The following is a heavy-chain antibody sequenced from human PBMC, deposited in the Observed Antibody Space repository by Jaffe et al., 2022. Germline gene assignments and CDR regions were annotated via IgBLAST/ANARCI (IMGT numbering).Heavy chain of an antibody. CDR1: GGSIRSDSWSNS. J-gene: IGHJ4*02. CDR3: ARGKLFVYCSGPGCPSSGKYFSFDY. Sequence: QVQLQESGPGLVKPSETLSLTCTVSGGSIRSDSWSNSWSWIRQAPGKGLEWIGYIYDSETTNYNPSLMSRATISLDTSKNQVSLQLNSVTAADSAVYYCARGKLFVYCSGPGCPSSGKYFSFDYWGRGILVTVSS. V-gene: IGHV4-61*01. D-gene: IGHD2-15*01. CDR2: IYDSETT.